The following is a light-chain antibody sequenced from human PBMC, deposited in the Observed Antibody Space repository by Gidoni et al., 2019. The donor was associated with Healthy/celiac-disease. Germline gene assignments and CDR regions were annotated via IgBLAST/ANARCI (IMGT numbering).Light chain of an antibody. V-gene: IGLV2-8*01. CDR2: EVS. J-gene: IGLJ3*02. CDR1: SSDVGGYNH. Sequence: QSALTQPPSASGSPGHSVTISCTGTSSDVGGYNHVPWYQQHPGKAPKLMIYEVSKRPSGVPDRFSGSKSGNTASLTVSGLQAEDEADYYCSSYAGSNNLGVFGGGTKLTVL. CDR3: SSYAGSNNLGV.